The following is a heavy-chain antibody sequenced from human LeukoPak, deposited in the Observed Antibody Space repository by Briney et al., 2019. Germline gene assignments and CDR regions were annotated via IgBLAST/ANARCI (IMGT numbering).Heavy chain of an antibody. V-gene: IGHV1-8*01. CDR3: ARGKISDYPPDY. CDR2: MNPNSGNT. CDR1: GYTFTSYD. Sequence: GASVKVSCKASGYTFTSYDINWVRQAPGQGLEWMGWMNPNSGNTGYAQKFQGRVTMTRNTSISTAYMELSSLRSEDTAVYYCARGKISDYPPDYWGQGTLVTVSS. J-gene: IGHJ4*02. D-gene: IGHD4/OR15-4a*01.